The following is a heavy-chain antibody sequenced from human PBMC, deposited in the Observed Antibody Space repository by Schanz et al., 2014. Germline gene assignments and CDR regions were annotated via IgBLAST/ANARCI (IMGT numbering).Heavy chain of an antibody. V-gene: IGHV1-2*02. D-gene: IGHD5-12*01. CDR1: GNTLSAYY. Sequence: QVQLVESGSELKKPGASVKVSCKASGNTLSAYYIHWIRQAPGQGLEWMGWIDPNSGGTNYAQKFQGRVTMTSDTSITTVYMEVNSLTSDDTATYFCARARYTGYDCSGYWGQGTLLIVSS. CDR2: IDPNSGGT. J-gene: IGHJ4*02. CDR3: ARARYTGYDCSGY.